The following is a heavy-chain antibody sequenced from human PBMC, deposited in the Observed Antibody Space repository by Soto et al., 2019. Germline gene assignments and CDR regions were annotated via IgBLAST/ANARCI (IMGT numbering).Heavy chain of an antibody. CDR3: AREMDCSGGSCSHSGYGMDV. J-gene: IGHJ6*02. CDR2: INPNSGGT. V-gene: IGHV1-2*04. D-gene: IGHD2-15*01. CDR1: GYTFTGYY. Sequence: GASVKVSRKASGYTFTGYYMHWVRQAPAPGLEWMGWINPNSGGTNYAQKFQGWVTMTRDTSNSTAYMELSRLRSDDTAVYYCAREMDCSGGSCSHSGYGMDVWGQGTTVTVSS.